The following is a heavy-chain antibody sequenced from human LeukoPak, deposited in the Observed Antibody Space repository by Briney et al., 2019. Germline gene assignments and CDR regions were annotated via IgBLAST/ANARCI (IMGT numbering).Heavy chain of an antibody. Sequence: ASVTVSCKASGYTFTSYAMHWVRQAPGQRLEWMGWINAGNGNTKYSQKFQGRVTITRDTSTSTAYMELRSLRSDDTAVYYCARDPGPRTWIQLWADYYGMDVWGQGTTVTVSS. V-gene: IGHV1-3*01. CDR3: ARDPGPRTWIQLWADYYGMDV. D-gene: IGHD5-18*01. CDR2: INAGNGNT. CDR1: GYTFTSYA. J-gene: IGHJ6*02.